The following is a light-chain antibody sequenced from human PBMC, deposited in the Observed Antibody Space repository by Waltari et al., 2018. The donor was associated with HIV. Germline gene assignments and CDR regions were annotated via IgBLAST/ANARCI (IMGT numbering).Light chain of an antibody. V-gene: IGLV2-14*01. CDR1: NSALGDYNY. CDR2: AVS. CDR3: SSYTSPITVV. Sequence: QSALTQPASVSGSPGQSVPISCTGTNSALGDYNYVSWYQQHPGKAPKLRIFAVSNRPSGVSNRVSGSKSGNTASLTISGLQAEYEADYYCSSYTSPITVVFGGGTKVTVL. J-gene: IGLJ2*01.